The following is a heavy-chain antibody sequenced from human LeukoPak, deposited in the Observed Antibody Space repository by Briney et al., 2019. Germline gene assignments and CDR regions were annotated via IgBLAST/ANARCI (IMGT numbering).Heavy chain of an antibody. Sequence: GASVKVSCKASGYTYTSFYIHWVRHAPGQGLEWMGIINPSSGSTTYAQKFQGRVTTTRDMSTSTVYMELSSLRSEDTAVYYCARDLNPKTTGMRAFDIWGQGTMVTVSS. D-gene: IGHD1-14*01. V-gene: IGHV1-46*01. CDR3: ARDLNPKTTGMRAFDI. CDR2: INPSSGST. CDR1: GYTYTSFY. J-gene: IGHJ3*02.